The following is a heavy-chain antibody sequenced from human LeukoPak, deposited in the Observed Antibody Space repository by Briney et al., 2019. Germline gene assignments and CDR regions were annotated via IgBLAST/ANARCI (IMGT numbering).Heavy chain of an antibody. D-gene: IGHD3-10*01. CDR2: INPNGGST. Sequence: ASVKVSCKASGYTFTSYYMHWVRQAPGQGLEWMGIINPNGGSTSYAQKFQGRVTMTRDTSTSTVYMELSSLRSDDTAVYYCARVALAVLLWFGELRLYNFDYWGQRNLVTVSS. V-gene: IGHV1-46*01. CDR1: GYTFTSYY. CDR3: ARVALAVLLWFGELRLYNFDY. J-gene: IGHJ4*02.